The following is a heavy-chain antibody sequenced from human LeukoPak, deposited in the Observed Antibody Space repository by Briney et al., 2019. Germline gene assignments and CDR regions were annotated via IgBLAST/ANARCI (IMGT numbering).Heavy chain of an antibody. CDR3: AVLSYGYRSGGSCFNGMDV. D-gene: IGHD2-15*01. V-gene: IGHV4-34*01. CDR1: GGSFSGYY. Sequence: SETLSLTCAVYGGSFSGYYWSWIRQPPGKGLEWIGEINHSGSTNYNPSLKSRVTISVDTSKNQFSLKLSSVTAADTAVYYCAVLSYGYRSGGSCFNGMDVWGQGTTVTVSS. J-gene: IGHJ6*02. CDR2: INHSGST.